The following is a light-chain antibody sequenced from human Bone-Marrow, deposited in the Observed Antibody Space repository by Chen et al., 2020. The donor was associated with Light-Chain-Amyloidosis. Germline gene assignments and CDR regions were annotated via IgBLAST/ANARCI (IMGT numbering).Light chain of an antibody. Sequence: SSELSQPPSVSVSPEQTAKLTCSGDDLPTKYAYWYQQKPGQAPVLVIHRDTERPSGISERFSGSSSGTTATLTISGVQAEDEADYHCQSADSSGTYEVIFGGGTKLTVL. V-gene: IGLV3-25*03. CDR1: DLPTKY. J-gene: IGLJ2*01. CDR2: RDT. CDR3: QSADSSGTYEVI.